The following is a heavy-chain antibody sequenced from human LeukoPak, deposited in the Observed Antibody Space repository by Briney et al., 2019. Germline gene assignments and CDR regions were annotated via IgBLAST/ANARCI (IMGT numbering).Heavy chain of an antibody. Sequence: GESLRLSCAASGFTFNNYTMSWVRQAPGKGLECVSTMSINGDRTYYADSVKGRFTISRDNSNNTLYLEMNSLGAEDTATYYCAKKGTVVTPGLYFDYWGQGILVTVSS. D-gene: IGHD4-23*01. V-gene: IGHV3-23*01. CDR3: AKKGTVVTPGLYFDY. J-gene: IGHJ4*02. CDR2: MSINGDRT. CDR1: GFTFNNYT.